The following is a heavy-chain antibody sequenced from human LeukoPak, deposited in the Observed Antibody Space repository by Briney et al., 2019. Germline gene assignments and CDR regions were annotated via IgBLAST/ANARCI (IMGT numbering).Heavy chain of an antibody. V-gene: IGHV3-23*01. D-gene: IGHD3-22*01. J-gene: IGHJ6*03. CDR1: GFTFSSYA. Sequence: GGSLRLSCAASGFTFSSYAMSWVRQAPGKGLEWVSAISGSGGSTYYAYSVKGRFTISRDNSKNTLYLQMNSLRAEDTAVYYCAKDRGDSSGYYREYYYYMDVWGKGTTVTVSS. CDR3: AKDRGDSSGYYREYYYYMDV. CDR2: ISGSGGST.